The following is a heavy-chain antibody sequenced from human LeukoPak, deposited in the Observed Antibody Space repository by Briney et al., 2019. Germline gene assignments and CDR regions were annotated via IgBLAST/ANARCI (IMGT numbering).Heavy chain of an antibody. CDR3: ARNAYYSADY. Sequence: SETLSLTCTVSGGSISSSSYYWGWIRQPPGKGLEWIGSIYYSGSTYYNPSLKSRVTISVDTSKNQFSLKLSSVTAADTAVYYCARNAYYSADYWGQGTLVTVSS. J-gene: IGHJ4*02. CDR2: IYYSGST. CDR1: GGSISSSSYY. V-gene: IGHV4-39*07. D-gene: IGHD2/OR15-2a*01.